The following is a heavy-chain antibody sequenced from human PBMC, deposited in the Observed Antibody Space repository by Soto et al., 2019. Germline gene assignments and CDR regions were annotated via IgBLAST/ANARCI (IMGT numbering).Heavy chain of an antibody. CDR1: GFTFTSSA. J-gene: IGHJ4*02. D-gene: IGHD6-13*01. CDR3: AAAAAGTPPVDY. CDR2: IVVGSGNT. V-gene: IGHV1-58*02. Sequence: SVKVSCKASGFTFTSSAMQWVRQARGQRLEWIGWIVVGSGNTNYAQKFQERVTITRDMSTSTAYMELSSLRSEDTAVYYCAAAAAGTPPVDYWGQGTLVTVSS.